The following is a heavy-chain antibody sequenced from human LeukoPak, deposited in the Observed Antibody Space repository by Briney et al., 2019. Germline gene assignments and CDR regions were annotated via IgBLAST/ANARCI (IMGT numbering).Heavy chain of an antibody. CDR1: GYTFTSYY. Sequence: GASVKVSCKASGYTFTSYYMHWVRQAPGQGLEWMGIINPSGGSTSYAQKFQGRVTMTRDTSTSTVYMELSSLRSEDTAVYYCARGDYDSSGYPNLGYYFDYWGQGTLVTVSS. J-gene: IGHJ4*02. CDR2: INPSGGST. CDR3: ARGDYDSSGYPNLGYYFDY. D-gene: IGHD3-22*01. V-gene: IGHV1-46*03.